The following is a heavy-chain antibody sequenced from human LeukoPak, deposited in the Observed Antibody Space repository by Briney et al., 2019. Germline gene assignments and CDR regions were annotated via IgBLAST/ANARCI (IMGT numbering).Heavy chain of an antibody. CDR1: RSTFSRDW. CDR2: IRQDGGTV. V-gene: IGHV3-7*01. CDR3: TRDLGGGYFDD. D-gene: IGHD3-16*01. J-gene: IGHJ4*02. Sequence: GGSLRLSCAASRSTFSRDWMSLVRQAPGGGLEFVANIRQDGGTVNYVDSVKGRFTISRDNAKDSLYLQMNSLRADDTAVYYCTRDLGGGYFDDWGQGTLVTVSS.